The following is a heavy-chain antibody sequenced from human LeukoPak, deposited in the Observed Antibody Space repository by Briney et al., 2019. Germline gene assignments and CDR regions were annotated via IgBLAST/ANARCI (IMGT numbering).Heavy chain of an antibody. CDR3: ARGGGGGSWDC. J-gene: IGHJ4*02. Sequence: PSETLSLTCTVSGGSISSSSYYWSWIRQPPGKGLEWIGEINHSGSTNYNPSLKSRVTISVDTSKNQFSLKLSSVTAADTAVYYCARGGGGGSWDCWGQGTLVTVSS. CDR1: GGSISSSSYY. CDR2: INHSGST. D-gene: IGHD2-15*01. V-gene: IGHV4-39*07.